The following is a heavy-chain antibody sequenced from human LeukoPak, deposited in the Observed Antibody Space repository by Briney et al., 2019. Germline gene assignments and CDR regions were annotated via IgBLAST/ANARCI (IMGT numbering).Heavy chain of an antibody. CDR2: MNPNSGNA. Sequence: ASVKVSCKASGYTFTSYDINWVRQATGQGLEWMGWMNPNSGNAGYAQKFQGRVTMTRNTSISTAYMELSRLRSDDTAVYYCARERPGIAVAGRRRPCWFDPWGQGTLVTVSS. J-gene: IGHJ5*02. V-gene: IGHV1-8*01. D-gene: IGHD6-19*01. CDR3: ARERPGIAVAGRRRPCWFDP. CDR1: GYTFTSYD.